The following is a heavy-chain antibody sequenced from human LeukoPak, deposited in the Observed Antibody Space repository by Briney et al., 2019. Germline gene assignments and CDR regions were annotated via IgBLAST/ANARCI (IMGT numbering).Heavy chain of an antibody. J-gene: IGHJ6*02. D-gene: IGHD2-15*01. CDR1: GFTFSSYS. Sequence: KPGGSLRLSRAASGFTFSSYSMNWVRQAPGKGLEWVSSISSSSSYIYYADSVKGRFTISRDNAKNSLYLQMNSLRAEDTAVYYCARGVGYCSGGSCYPPSGLYYGMDVWGQGTTVTVSS. V-gene: IGHV3-21*01. CDR3: ARGVGYCSGGSCYPPSGLYYGMDV. CDR2: ISSSSSYI.